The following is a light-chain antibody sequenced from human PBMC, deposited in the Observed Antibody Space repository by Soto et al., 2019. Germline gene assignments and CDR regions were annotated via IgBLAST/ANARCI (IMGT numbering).Light chain of an antibody. CDR2: EVS. CDR3: SSYTTSSTVV. J-gene: IGLJ2*01. Sequence: QSVLTQPASVSGSPGQSITISCTGTSGDVGAYGYVSWYQQHPGKAPKLMIYEVSYRPSGVSNRFSGFKSGNAASLTISGLQAEDEADYYCSSYTTSSTVVFGGGTQLTVL. CDR1: SGDVGAYGY. V-gene: IGLV2-14*01.